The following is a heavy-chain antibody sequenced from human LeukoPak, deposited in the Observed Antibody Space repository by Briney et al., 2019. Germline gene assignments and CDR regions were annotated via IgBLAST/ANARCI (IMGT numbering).Heavy chain of an antibody. D-gene: IGHD3-3*01. CDR2: ISYDGSNK. CDR1: GFTFSSYG. V-gene: IGHV3-30*18. J-gene: IGHJ4*02. CDR3: AKDAFSPSYYDFWSGNLDY. Sequence: GRSLRLSCAASGFTFSSYGMHWVRQAPGKGLEWVAVISYDGSNKYYADSVKGRFTISRDNSKNTLYLQMNSLRAEDTAVYYCAKDAFSPSYYDFWSGNLDYWGQGTLVTVSS.